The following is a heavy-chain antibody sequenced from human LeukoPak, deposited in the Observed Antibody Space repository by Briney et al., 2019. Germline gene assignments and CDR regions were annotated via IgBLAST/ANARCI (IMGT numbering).Heavy chain of an antibody. J-gene: IGHJ4*02. D-gene: IGHD1-26*01. V-gene: IGHV4-38-2*02. Sequence: PSETLSLTCTVSGYSISSGYYWGWIRQSPGKGLEWIGSIYHSGSTYYNPSLQSRITISVDTSKNQFSLKLSSVTAADTAVYYCATSSGSYYYWGQGTLVTVSS. CDR3: ATSSGSYYY. CDR1: GYSISSGYY. CDR2: IYHSGST.